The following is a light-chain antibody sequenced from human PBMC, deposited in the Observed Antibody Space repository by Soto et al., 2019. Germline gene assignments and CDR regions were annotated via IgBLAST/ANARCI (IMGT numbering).Light chain of an antibody. CDR2: GVS. J-gene: IGKJ2*01. Sequence: ELVRTQSPATMSVSPGDPATLSCRASQSISGALAWYQQRSGQPPRLLIYGVSTRATGVPDRFSGSGSGSDFTLTISVLQSEDVAVYYCQQGHDWPLTFGQGTRLDI. CDR1: QSISGA. CDR3: QQGHDWPLT. V-gene: IGKV3-15*01.